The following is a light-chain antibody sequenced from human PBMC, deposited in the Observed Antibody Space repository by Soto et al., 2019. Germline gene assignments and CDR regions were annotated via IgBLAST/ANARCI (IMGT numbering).Light chain of an antibody. V-gene: IGLV2-14*01. Sequence: QSALSQPASVSGSPGQSIAVSCTGTSSDIGAYTYVSWFRQYPGKAPDLMIYEVTKRPSGVSSRFSGSKSGHTASLTISGLQAEDEAAYYCASFTTNTLWVFGGGTKLTVL. J-gene: IGLJ3*02. CDR2: EVT. CDR1: SSDIGAYTY. CDR3: ASFTTNTLWV.